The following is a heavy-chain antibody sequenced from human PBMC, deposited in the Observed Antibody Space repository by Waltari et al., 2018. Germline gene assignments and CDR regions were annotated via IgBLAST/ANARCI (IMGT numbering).Heavy chain of an antibody. Sequence: QVQLQESGPGLVKPSETLSLTCTVSGGSISSYYWSWIRQPPGKGLEWIGYIYYSGSPNYTPSLKSLVTRSVDTSKNQFSRKLSSVTAADTAVYYCARVLRFLEGMDVWGQGTTVTVSS. CDR3: ARVLRFLEGMDV. CDR1: GGSISSYY. CDR2: IYYSGSP. D-gene: IGHD3-3*01. J-gene: IGHJ6*02. V-gene: IGHV4-59*01.